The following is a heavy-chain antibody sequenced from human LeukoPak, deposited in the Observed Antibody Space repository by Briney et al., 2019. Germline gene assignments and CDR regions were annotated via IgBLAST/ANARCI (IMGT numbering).Heavy chain of an antibody. J-gene: IGHJ4*02. CDR3: ARRQIYFDS. V-gene: IGHV4-59*08. CDR2: IYFSGST. Sequence: SETLSLTCTVSGGSLSPYFWSWIRQTPGKGLEWIGYIYFSGSTNYNTSLKSRVTMSVDTSKNQFSLRLSSVTAADTAVYYCARRQIYFDSWGQGTLVTVSS. CDR1: GGSLSPYF.